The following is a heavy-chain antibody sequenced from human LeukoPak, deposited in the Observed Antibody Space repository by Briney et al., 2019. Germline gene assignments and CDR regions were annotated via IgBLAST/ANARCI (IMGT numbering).Heavy chain of an antibody. J-gene: IGHJ4*02. V-gene: IGHV4-59*08. CDR1: GGSISGYY. CDR3: ARLDSVVPPNY. CDR2: IYYTGST. D-gene: IGHD3-16*01. Sequence: SETLSLTCAVSGGSISGYYWSWIRQPPGKGLKWIGFIYYTGSTAYNPSLKSRVTISLGTSKNQFSLKLNSVTASDTAVYYCARLDSVVPPNYWGQGTLVTVSS.